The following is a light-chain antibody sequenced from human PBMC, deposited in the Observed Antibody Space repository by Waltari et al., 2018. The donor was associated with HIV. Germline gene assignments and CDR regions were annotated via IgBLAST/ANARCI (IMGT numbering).Light chain of an antibody. V-gene: IGLV1-40*01. Sequence: QSVLTQPPSVSGAPGPRVTISCTGANPNIGSTYDVHCYKLLPGKAPKLLIFANNNRPSWVPDRFSGSKSGASASLAITGLQAEDEADYSCQSYDSRLSAWVFGGGTKVTVL. CDR1: NPNIGSTYD. J-gene: IGLJ3*02. CDR3: QSYDSRLSAWV. CDR2: ANN.